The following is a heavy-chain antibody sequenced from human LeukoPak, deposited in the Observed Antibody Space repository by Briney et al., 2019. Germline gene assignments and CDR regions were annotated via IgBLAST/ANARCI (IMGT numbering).Heavy chain of an antibody. V-gene: IGHV3-30*03. Sequence: GGSLRLSCAASGFTFSTYGIHWVRQAPGKGLEWVAVISYDGSHIYYADSVKGRFTISRDNSKNTLYLQMISLRAEDTAVYYCARDPTFYYGSGSYWYFDSWGQGTLVTVSS. CDR1: GFTFSTYG. CDR3: ARDPTFYYGSGSYWYFDS. D-gene: IGHD3-10*01. CDR2: ISYDGSHI. J-gene: IGHJ4*02.